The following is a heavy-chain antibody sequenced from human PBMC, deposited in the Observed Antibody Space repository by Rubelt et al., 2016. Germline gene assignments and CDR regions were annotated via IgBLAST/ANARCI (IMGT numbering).Heavy chain of an antibody. J-gene: IGHJ3*01. Sequence: QEQLVQSGAEVRKPGASVSISCKPSGHNFIGYHIHWVRQAPGQGLEWMGIITSSGGSPSYAQKFQGRVALTRDTLEMNSLRPEDTAVYFCAARHGTQTYGAFDLWGQGTKVTVSS. CDR3: AARHGTQTYGAFDL. D-gene: IGHD6-13*01. CDR2: ITSSGGSP. CDR1: GHNFIGYH. V-gene: IGHV1-46*01.